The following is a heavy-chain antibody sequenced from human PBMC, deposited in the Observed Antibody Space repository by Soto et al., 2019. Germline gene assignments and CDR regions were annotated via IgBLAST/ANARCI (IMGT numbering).Heavy chain of an antibody. J-gene: IGHJ4*02. CDR1: GFTFTNSA. CDR3: ARDLGGWPGY. Sequence: SVKVSCKASGFTFTNSAMQWVRQARGQSLEWIGWIVVGSGNTNYAPKFQERVIITRDTSASTAYMELSSLRSEDTAVYYCARDLGGWPGYWGQGTLVTVSS. CDR2: IVVGSGNT. D-gene: IGHD2-15*01. V-gene: IGHV1-58*02.